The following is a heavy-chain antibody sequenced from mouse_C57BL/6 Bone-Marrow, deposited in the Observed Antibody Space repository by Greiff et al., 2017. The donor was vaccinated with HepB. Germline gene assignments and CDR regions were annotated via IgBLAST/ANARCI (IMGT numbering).Heavy chain of an antibody. CDR2: IYPRSGNT. J-gene: IGHJ1*03. CDR1: GYTFTSYG. D-gene: IGHD1-1*01. V-gene: IGHV1-81*01. CDR3: ARSLHYYGSSSYWYFDV. Sequence: QAQLQQSGAELARPGASVKLSCKASGYTFTSYGISWVKQRTGQGLEWIGEIYPRSGNTYYNEKFKGKATLTADKSSSTAYMELRSLTSEDSAVYFCARSLHYYGSSSYWYFDVWGTGTTVTVSS.